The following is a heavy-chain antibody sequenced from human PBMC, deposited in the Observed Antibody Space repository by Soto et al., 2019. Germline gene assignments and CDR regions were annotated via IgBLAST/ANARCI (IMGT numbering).Heavy chain of an antibody. CDR3: AHRPAYSSSWYHWFDR. V-gene: IGHV2-5*02. D-gene: IGHD6-13*01. CDR1: GFSLSTSGVG. Sequence: QITLKESGPTLVKPTQTLTLTCTFSGFSLSTSGVGVDWIRQPPGKALEWLALIYWDDDKRYSPSLKSRLTITKDTSKNQVVLTMTNMDPVDTATYYCAHRPAYSSSWYHWFDRWGQGTLVTVSS. CDR2: IYWDDDK. J-gene: IGHJ5*02.